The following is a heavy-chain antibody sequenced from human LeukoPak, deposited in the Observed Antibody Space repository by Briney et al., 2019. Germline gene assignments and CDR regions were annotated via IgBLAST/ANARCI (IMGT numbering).Heavy chain of an antibody. CDR2: INHSGST. Sequence: SETLSLTCAVYGGSFSGYYWSWIRQPPGKELEWIGEINHSGSTNYNPSLKSRATISVDTSKNQFSLKLSSVTAADTAVYYCARWYSGGWYLYWYFDLWGRGTLVTVSS. CDR3: ARWYSGGWYLYWYFDL. V-gene: IGHV4-34*01. D-gene: IGHD6-19*01. J-gene: IGHJ2*01. CDR1: GGSFSGYY.